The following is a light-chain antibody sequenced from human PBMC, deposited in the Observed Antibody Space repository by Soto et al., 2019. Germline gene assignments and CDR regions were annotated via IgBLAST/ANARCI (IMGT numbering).Light chain of an antibody. CDR1: TSVVGGYDF. CDR3: TSYSSSNNFDVV. J-gene: IGLJ2*01. V-gene: IGLV2-14*01. CDR2: VVS. Sequence: QSALTQPASVSGSPGQSLTISCTGTTSVVGGYDFVSWYQQHPGIALKIIIYVVSNRPSGVSNRFSASKSGNTASLTISGVQSEDEADYFCTSYSSSNNFDVVFGGGTNVTVL.